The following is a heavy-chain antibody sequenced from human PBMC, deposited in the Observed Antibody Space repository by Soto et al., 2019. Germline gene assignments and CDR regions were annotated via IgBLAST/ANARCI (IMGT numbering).Heavy chain of an antibody. CDR1: GFTFTSSA. D-gene: IGHD6-19*01. CDR2: IVVGSGNT. Sequence: ASVKVSCKASGFTFTSSAVQWVRQARGQRLEWIGWIVVGSGNTNYAQKFQERVTITRDMSTSTAYMELSSLRSEDTAVYYCAAEGGRAVAGTDDLYYFDYWGQGTLVTVSS. V-gene: IGHV1-58*01. CDR3: AAEGGRAVAGTDDLYYFDY. J-gene: IGHJ4*02.